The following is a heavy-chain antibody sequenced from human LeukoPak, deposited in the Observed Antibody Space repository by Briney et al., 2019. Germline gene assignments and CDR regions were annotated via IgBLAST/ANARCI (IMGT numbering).Heavy chain of an antibody. CDR3: TRDYYGSGSSRGY. Sequence: ASVKVSCKASGYTFTSYDINWVRQATGQGLEWMGWMNPHSGDTGYLQKFQGRLTVTRDTSIDTAYMELSSLTSEDTGVYYCTRDYYGSGSSRGYWGQGTLVTVSS. D-gene: IGHD3-10*01. V-gene: IGHV1-8*01. J-gene: IGHJ4*02. CDR1: GYTFTSYD. CDR2: MNPHSGDT.